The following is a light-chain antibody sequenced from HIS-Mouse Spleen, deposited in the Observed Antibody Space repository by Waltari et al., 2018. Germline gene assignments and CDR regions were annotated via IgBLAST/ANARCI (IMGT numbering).Light chain of an antibody. Sequence: QSALTQPASVSGSLGQSITISCTGTSTDVGGYNYVSWYQHHPGKAHKLMIYDVSNRPSGVSNRFSGSKSGTTASLTISGLQAEDEADYYCSSYTSSSTLVFGGGTKLTVL. CDR3: SSYTSSSTLV. CDR1: STDVGGYNY. V-gene: IGLV2-14*03. CDR2: DVS. J-gene: IGLJ2*01.